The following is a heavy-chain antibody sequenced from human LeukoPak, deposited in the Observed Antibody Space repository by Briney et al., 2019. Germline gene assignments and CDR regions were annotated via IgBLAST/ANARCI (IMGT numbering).Heavy chain of an antibody. CDR1: GFTFSSYA. Sequence: RSGGSLRLSCAASGFTFSSYAMSWVRQAPGKGLEWVSAISGSGGSTYYADSVTGRFTISRDNSKNTLYLQMNSLRAEDTAVYYCAKSYMTTVTVPYYYYGMDVWGQGTTVTVSS. CDR3: AKSYMTTVTVPYYYYGMDV. D-gene: IGHD4-11*01. J-gene: IGHJ6*02. V-gene: IGHV3-23*01. CDR2: ISGSGGST.